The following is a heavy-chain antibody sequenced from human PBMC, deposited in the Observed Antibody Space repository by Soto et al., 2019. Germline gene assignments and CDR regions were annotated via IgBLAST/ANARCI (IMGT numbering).Heavy chain of an antibody. CDR1: GFTFSSYG. D-gene: IGHD2-15*01. CDR2: ILYGGSDK. J-gene: IGHJ4*02. V-gene: IGHV3-30*18. CDR3: TKPGGGCGDFVHD. Sequence: GGSLRLSCAASGFTFSSYGMRWVRQAPGKGLEWVTGILYGGSDKYYADSVKGRFTISRDNSKNTLYLQMNSLRTEDTAVYYCTKPGGGCGDFVHDWGQGTPVTVSS.